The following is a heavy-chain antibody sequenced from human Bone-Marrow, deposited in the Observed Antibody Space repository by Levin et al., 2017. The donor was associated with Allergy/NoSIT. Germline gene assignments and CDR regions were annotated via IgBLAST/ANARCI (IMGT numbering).Heavy chain of an antibody. V-gene: IGHV3-30-3*01. CDR1: GFTFSSYS. D-gene: IGHD5-12*01. J-gene: IGHJ4*02. CDR2: ILYDGSNT. CDR3: ARDLFGPSGYESDH. Sequence: PGGSLRLSCAASGFTFSSYSMHWVRQAPGKGLEWVAFILYDGSNTYYADSVKGRFTISRDNSKNTLYLQMNSLRAEDTAIYYCARDLFGPSGYESDHWGQGTLVTVSS.